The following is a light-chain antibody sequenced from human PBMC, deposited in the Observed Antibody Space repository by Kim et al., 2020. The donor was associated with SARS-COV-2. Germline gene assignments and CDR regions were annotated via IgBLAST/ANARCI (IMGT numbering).Light chain of an antibody. CDR3: CSYAGSWV. Sequence: SPEQSVTHSCTGTSSDVGGYNYVSWYQQHPGKAPKLMIYDVSKRPSGVPDRFSGSKSGNTASLTISGLQAEDEADYYCCSYAGSWVFGGGTQLTVL. CDR2: DVS. CDR1: SSDVGGYNY. V-gene: IGLV2-11*01. J-gene: IGLJ3*02.